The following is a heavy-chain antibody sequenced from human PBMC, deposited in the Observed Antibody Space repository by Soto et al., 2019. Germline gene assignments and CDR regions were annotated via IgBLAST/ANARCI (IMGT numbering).Heavy chain of an antibody. Sequence: GESLKISCKVSGYTFTTYWITWVRQMPEKGLEWVGTIDPSDSYTDYSPSFQGHVTISVDKSINTAYLQWSSLRASDSALYYCPRPWRPAGSYGHLDYWGQGTLVTVSS. D-gene: IGHD1-26*01. CDR3: PRPWRPAGSYGHLDY. CDR1: GYTFTTYW. J-gene: IGHJ4*02. V-gene: IGHV5-10-1*01. CDR2: IDPSDSYT.